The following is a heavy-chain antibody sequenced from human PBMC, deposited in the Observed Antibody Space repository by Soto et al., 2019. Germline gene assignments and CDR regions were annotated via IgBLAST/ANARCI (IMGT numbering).Heavy chain of an antibody. CDR3: VRERVPTVTTELYYGMGV. CDR1: GGSISSSNW. V-gene: IGHV4-4*02. Sequence: SQTLSLTCAVSGGSISSSNWWSWVRQPPGKGLEWLGEIYHSGSTNYNPSLKSRVTISVDKSKNKFSLKLSSVTAADTAVYYCVRERVPTVTTELYYGMGVRGEAATVTDAS. CDR2: IYHSGST. J-gene: IGHJ6*01. D-gene: IGHD4-17*01.